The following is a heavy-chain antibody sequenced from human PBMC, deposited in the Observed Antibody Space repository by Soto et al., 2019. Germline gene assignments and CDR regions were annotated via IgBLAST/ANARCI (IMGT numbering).Heavy chain of an antibody. D-gene: IGHD3-10*01. V-gene: IGHV4-59*12. CDR3: AANSPSMVRGVIVDAFDI. J-gene: IGHJ3*02. CDR2: IYYSGT. CDR1: GGSISSYY. Sequence: SETLSLTCSVSGGSISSYYWSWIRQPPGKGLEWIAYIYYSGTSYNPSLKSRVSISLDTSKNQFSLKLSSVTAADTAVYYCAANSPSMVRGVIVDAFDIWGQGTMVTVSS.